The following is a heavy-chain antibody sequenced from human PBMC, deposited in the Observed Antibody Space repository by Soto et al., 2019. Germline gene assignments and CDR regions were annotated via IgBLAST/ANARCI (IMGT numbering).Heavy chain of an antibody. D-gene: IGHD4-17*01. CDR1: GGSISSYY. J-gene: IGHJ4*02. CDR2: IYYSGST. V-gene: IGHV4-59*08. Sequence: SVTLSLTCTVSGGSISSYYWSWIRQPPGKGLEWMGYIYYSGSTNYNPSLKSRVTISVDTSKNQLSMKLRSVTAADTAVYYCARRYGYYFDYWGQGTLVTVS. CDR3: ARRYGYYFDY.